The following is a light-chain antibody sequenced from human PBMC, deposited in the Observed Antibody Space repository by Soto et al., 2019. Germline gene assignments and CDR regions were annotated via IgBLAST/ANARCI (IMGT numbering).Light chain of an antibody. CDR1: QSVSSN. J-gene: IGKJ1*01. CDR2: GAS. CDR3: QQYNNWPRWT. Sequence: EIVMTQSPATLSVSPGERATLSCRASQSVSSNLAWYQQKPGQAPRLLIYGASTRATGIPARFSGSGSGTKFTLTISSLQPEDFAVYYCQQYNNWPRWTFGQGTKV. V-gene: IGKV3-15*01.